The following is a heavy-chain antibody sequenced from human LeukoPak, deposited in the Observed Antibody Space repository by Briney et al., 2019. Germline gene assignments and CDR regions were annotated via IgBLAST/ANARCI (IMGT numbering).Heavy chain of an antibody. D-gene: IGHD3-22*01. J-gene: IGHJ3*01. CDR3: ARDDLYYNDSSGHSDAFDL. Sequence: PSETLSLTCAVFRGSFSGYYWNWIRQSPGKGLEWLGEINHSGGTHYSPSLKSRVPISLDTSKNQFSLRLSSVTAADTAVYYCARDDLYYNDSSGHSDAFDLWGQGTMVTISS. CDR2: INHSGGT. CDR1: RGSFSGYY. V-gene: IGHV4-34*01.